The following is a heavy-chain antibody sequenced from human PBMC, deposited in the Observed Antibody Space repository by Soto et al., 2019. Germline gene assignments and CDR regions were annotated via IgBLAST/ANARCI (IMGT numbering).Heavy chain of an antibody. J-gene: IGHJ6*02. Sequence: DVQLVESGGGVVQPGGSLRLSCAASGLSFNIYWMHWVRQVPGKGLVWLARINSDGSHTIYVDSVKGRFTISRDNAKKTVFLQRDSLRDEDTGVYYCAGGMAGLDVWGQGTTVTVSS. CDR3: AGGMAGLDV. CDR1: GLSFNIYW. V-gene: IGHV3-74*01. CDR2: INSDGSHT.